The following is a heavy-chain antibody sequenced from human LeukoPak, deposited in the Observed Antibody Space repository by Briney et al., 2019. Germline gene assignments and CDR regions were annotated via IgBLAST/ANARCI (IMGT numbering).Heavy chain of an antibody. CDR1: GFTFSSYA. J-gene: IGHJ5*02. Sequence: PGGSLRLSCAASGFTFSSYAMSWVRQAPGKGLEWVSAISGSGGSTYYADSVKGRFTISRDNARNSLHLQMNTLRAEDTAVYSCARGADGVSSNSRGWFDPWGQGTLVTVSS. CDR3: ARGADGVSSNSRGWFDP. D-gene: IGHD2-15*01. CDR2: ISGSGGST. V-gene: IGHV3-23*01.